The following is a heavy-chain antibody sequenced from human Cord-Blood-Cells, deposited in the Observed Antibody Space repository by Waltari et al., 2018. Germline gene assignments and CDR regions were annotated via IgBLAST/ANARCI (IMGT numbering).Heavy chain of an antibody. CDR2: ISCNSGSI. V-gene: IGHV3-9*01. CDR1: GFTFDDYA. Sequence: EVQLVESGGGLVQPGRSLRLSCAASGFTFDDYAMHWVRQAPGEGLEWVSGISCNSGSIGYADSVKGRFTISRDNAKNSLYLQMNSLRAEDTALYYCAKEDGAFDIWGQGTMVTVSS. J-gene: IGHJ3*02. CDR3: AKEDGAFDI.